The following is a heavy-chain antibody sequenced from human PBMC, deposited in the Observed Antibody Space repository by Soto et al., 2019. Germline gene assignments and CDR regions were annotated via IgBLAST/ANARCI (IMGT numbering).Heavy chain of an antibody. D-gene: IGHD2-15*01. Sequence: ASVKVSCKASGYTFTSYGISWVRQAPGQGLEWMGWISAYNGNTNYAQKLQGSVTMTTDTSTSTAYMELRSLRSDDTAVYYCARSLNIGLYCSGGSCYDLGAFDIWGQGTMVTVS. CDR1: GYTFTSYG. J-gene: IGHJ3*02. CDR2: ISAYNGNT. V-gene: IGHV1-18*01. CDR3: ARSLNIGLYCSGGSCYDLGAFDI.